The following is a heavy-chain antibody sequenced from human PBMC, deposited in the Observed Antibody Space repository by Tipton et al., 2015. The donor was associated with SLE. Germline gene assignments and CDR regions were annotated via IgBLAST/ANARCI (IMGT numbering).Heavy chain of an antibody. Sequence: TLSLTCAVYGGSFSGYYWSWIRQPPGKGLEWIGEINHSGSTNYSPSFQGHVTISADKSISTAYLQWSSLKASDTAMYYCARFNVYYGSVRYYYYMDVWGKGTTVTVSS. CDR2: INHSGST. J-gene: IGHJ6*03. CDR3: ARFNVYYGSVRYYYYMDV. CDR1: GGSFSGYY. V-gene: IGHV4-34*10. D-gene: IGHD3-10*01.